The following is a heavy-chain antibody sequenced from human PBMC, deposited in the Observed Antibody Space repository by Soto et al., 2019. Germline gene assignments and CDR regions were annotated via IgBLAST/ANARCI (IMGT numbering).Heavy chain of an antibody. CDR2: VFHTGTT. D-gene: IGHD6-19*01. V-gene: IGHV4-4*02. Sequence: QVQLQESGPRLVKPSGTLSLTCAVSGDSVSSPYYWCWVRQPPGKGLEWIGEVFHTGTTSYNPSLRSRVTISMDKSINQFSLDLSSVTAAATAVYYCARSAGWYAVHSWGPGTLVIVSS. CDR3: ARSAGWYAVHS. CDR1: GDSVSSPYY. J-gene: IGHJ4*02.